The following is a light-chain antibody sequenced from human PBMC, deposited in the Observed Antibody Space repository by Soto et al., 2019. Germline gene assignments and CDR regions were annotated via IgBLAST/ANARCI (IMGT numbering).Light chain of an antibody. CDR1: ISDVGDYDY. Sequence: QSALTQPRSVSGSPGQSVTISCTGTISDVGDYDYVSWYQQHPGKAPKLIIYDVYKRSSGVPDRFSGSKSGNTASLTISGLQAEDEADYYCCSYAGSSTSVIFGGGTKVT. J-gene: IGLJ2*01. V-gene: IGLV2-11*01. CDR2: DVY. CDR3: CSYAGSSTSVI.